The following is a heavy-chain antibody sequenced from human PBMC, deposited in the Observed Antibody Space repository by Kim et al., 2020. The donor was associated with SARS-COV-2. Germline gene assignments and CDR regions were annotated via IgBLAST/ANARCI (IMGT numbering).Heavy chain of an antibody. CDR2: ISSSSGYI. Sequence: GGSLRLSCAASGFTFSSYSMNWVRQAPGKGLEWVSSISSSSGYIYYADSVKGRFTISRDNAKNSLYLQMNSLRAEDTAVYYCARDFSNSWELRVYWGQGTLVTVSS. CDR3: ARDFSNSWELRVY. CDR1: GFTFSSYS. D-gene: IGHD1-26*01. J-gene: IGHJ4*02. V-gene: IGHV3-21*01.